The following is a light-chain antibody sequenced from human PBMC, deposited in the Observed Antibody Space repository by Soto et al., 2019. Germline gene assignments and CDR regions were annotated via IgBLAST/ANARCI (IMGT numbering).Light chain of an antibody. J-gene: IGLJ2*01. CDR3: ASYTTARIRV. CDR1: SSDIGAYNS. CDR2: DVS. V-gene: IGLV2-14*03. Sequence: QSALTQPASVSASPGQSITISCTGTSSDIGAYNSVSWYQQLPDKAPQLMIYDVSFRPSGISSRFSGSKSGNTASLTISGLRPDDDADYYCASYTTARIRVFGGGTKLTVL.